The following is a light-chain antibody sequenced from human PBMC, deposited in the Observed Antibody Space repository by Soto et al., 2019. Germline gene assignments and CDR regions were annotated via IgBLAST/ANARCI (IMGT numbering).Light chain of an antibody. V-gene: IGLV1-40*01. J-gene: IGLJ2*01. CDR2: GNN. Sequence: QSVLTQPPSVSGAPGQRVTISCTGSSSSIGTDYGVHWYQQLPGTSPKLLIYGNNNRPSGVPDRFSGSKSGTSASLAITGLQAEDEADYYCQSYDSSLSGSVFGGGTKLTVL. CDR1: SSSIGTDYG. CDR3: QSYDSSLSGSV.